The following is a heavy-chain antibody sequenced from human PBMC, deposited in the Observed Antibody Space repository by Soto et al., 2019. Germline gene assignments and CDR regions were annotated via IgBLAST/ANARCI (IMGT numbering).Heavy chain of an antibody. D-gene: IGHD3-22*01. CDR1: GFTFSSYG. V-gene: IGHV3-30*18. CDR2: ISYDGSNK. CDR3: AKGSPYYYDSSGYPGY. Sequence: QVQLVESGGGVVQPGRSLRLSCAASGFTFSSYGMHWVRQAPGKGLEWVAVISYDGSNKYYADSVKGRFTISRDNSKNTLYLQMNSLSAEDTAVYYCAKGSPYYYDSSGYPGYWGQGTLVTVSS. J-gene: IGHJ4*02.